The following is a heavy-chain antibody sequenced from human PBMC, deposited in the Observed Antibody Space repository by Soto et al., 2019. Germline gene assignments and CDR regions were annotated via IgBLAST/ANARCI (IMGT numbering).Heavy chain of an antibody. D-gene: IGHD6-13*01. Sequence: SETLSLTCAVYGGSFSGYYWSWIRQPPGKGLEWIGYIYYSGSTYYNPSLKSRVTISVDTSKNQFSLKLSSVTAADTAVYYCARAEAKAAAGTKVWFDPWGQGTLVTVSS. J-gene: IGHJ5*02. V-gene: IGHV4-34*09. CDR2: IYYSGST. CDR1: GGSFSGYY. CDR3: ARAEAKAAAGTKVWFDP.